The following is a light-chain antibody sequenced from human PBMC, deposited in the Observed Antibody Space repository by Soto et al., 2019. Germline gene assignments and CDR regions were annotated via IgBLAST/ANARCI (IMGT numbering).Light chain of an antibody. J-gene: IGKJ1*01. CDR3: QQYNNWPPGT. CDR2: GAS. V-gene: IGKV3-15*01. Sequence: EIILTQPPATLSVSPGERATLSCRASQSVNSNLAWYQQKPGQAPRLLIYGASTRATGIPARFSGSGSGTEFTLTISSLQSEDFVIYYCQQYNNWPPGTFGQGTKVEIK. CDR1: QSVNSN.